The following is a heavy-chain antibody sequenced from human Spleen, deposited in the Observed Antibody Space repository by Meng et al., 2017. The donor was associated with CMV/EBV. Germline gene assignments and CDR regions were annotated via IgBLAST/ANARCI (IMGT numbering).Heavy chain of an antibody. J-gene: IGHJ4*02. CDR2: IKQDGSEK. Sequence: GESLKISCAASGFTFSSYWMSWVRQAPGKGLEWVANIKQDGSEKYYVDSVKGRFTISRDNAKNSLYLQMNSLRAEDTAVYYCARWDYYDATGDINWGQGTLVTVSS. V-gene: IGHV3-7*01. CDR1: GFTFSSYW. CDR3: ARWDYYDATGDIN. D-gene: IGHD3-22*01.